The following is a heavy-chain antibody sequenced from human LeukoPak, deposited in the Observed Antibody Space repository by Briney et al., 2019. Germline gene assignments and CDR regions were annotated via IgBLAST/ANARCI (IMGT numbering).Heavy chain of an antibody. V-gene: IGHV4-30-4*01. D-gene: IGHD3-22*01. CDR3: AREAYYYDSTNLDP. CDR2: IYYSGST. J-gene: IGHJ5*02. Sequence: KPSQTLSLTCTVSGGSISSGDYYWSWIRQPPGKGLEWIGYIYYSGSTYYNPSLKSRVTISVATSKTQFPLKMSSVTAADPAVYYRAREAYYYDSTNLDPWGQGTLVTVSS. CDR1: GGSISSGDYY.